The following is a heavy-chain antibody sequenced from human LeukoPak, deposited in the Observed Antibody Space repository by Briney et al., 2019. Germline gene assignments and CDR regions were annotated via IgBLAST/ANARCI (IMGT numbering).Heavy chain of an antibody. CDR2: IYYTGSA. D-gene: IGHD1-14*01. CDR1: GGSITSGDYY. CDR3: ARSEEGYYYYGMEV. V-gene: IGHV4-30-4*01. J-gene: IGHJ6*02. Sequence: SETLSLTCTVSGGSITSGDYYWSWIRQPPGKGLGWIGYIYYTGSAYYNPSLKSRVTISVDMSKNQFSLKLISLTAGDTGVYYCARSEEGYYYYGMEVWGQGTTVTVSS.